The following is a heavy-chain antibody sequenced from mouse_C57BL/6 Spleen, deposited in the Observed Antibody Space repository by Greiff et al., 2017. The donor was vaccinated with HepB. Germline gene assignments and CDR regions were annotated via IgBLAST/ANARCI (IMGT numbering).Heavy chain of an antibody. V-gene: IGHV5-9*01. J-gene: IGHJ3*01. D-gene: IGHD2-4*01. CDR3: ARHDYDVGWFAY. Sequence: DVHLVESGGGLVKPGGSLKLSCAASGFTFSSYTMSWVRQTPEKRLGWVATISGGGGNTYYPDSVKGRFTISRDNAKNTLYLQMSSLRSEDTALYYCARHDYDVGWFAYWGQGTLVTVSA. CDR2: ISGGGGNT. CDR1: GFTFSSYT.